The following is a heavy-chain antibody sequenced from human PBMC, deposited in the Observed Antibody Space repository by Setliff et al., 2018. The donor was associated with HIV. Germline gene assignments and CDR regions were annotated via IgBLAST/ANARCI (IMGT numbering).Heavy chain of an antibody. Sequence: PGGSLRLSCAVSGFFFSTYGLNWVRQAPGKGLEWISYLNNDGTTIYYADSVRGRFTISRDNARDSLYLQMNSLRAEDTAVYYCVRDTTSGWMLTNWGQGTLVTVSS. CDR2: LNNDGTTI. V-gene: IGHV3-48*04. J-gene: IGHJ4*02. D-gene: IGHD6-25*01. CDR1: GFFFSTYG. CDR3: VRDTTSGWMLTN.